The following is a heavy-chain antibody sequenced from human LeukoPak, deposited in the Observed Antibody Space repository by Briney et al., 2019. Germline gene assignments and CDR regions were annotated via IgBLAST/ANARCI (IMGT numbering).Heavy chain of an antibody. J-gene: IGHJ4*02. CDR3: ARVKKLMPVFEF. Sequence: GASVKVSCKSSGYTFIDYYIHWVRQAPGQGLEWMGWINPNSGATKYAQKFQGRVSMTRDTSINTAYMDLTNLRSDDTAIFYCARVKKLMPVFEFWGQGTLVTVSS. CDR1: GYTFIDYY. V-gene: IGHV1-2*02. CDR2: INPNSGAT. D-gene: IGHD2-2*01.